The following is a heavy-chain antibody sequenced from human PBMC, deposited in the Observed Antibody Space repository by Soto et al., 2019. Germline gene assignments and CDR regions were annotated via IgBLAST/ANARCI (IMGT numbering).Heavy chain of an antibody. CDR3: ARGVARVVTSYFDY. Sequence: QVQLQQWGAGLLKPSETLSLTCAVYGGSFSGYYWSWIRQPPGKGLEWIGEINHSGSTNYNPSLKSRVTISVDTSKNQFSLKLSSVTAADTAVYYCARGVARVVTSYFDYWGQGTLVTVSS. J-gene: IGHJ4*02. D-gene: IGHD5-12*01. V-gene: IGHV4-34*01. CDR2: INHSGST. CDR1: GGSFSGYY.